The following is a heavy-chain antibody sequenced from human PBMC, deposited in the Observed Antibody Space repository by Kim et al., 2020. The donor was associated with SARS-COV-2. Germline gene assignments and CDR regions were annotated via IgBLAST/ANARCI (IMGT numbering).Heavy chain of an antibody. CDR3: VRWNNMGGSGWFDP. CDR2: IDTKTGNP. CDR1: GYTFTNYV. V-gene: IGHV7-4-1*02. Sequence: ASVKVSCKASGYTFTNYVIIWVRQAPGQGLEWMGWIDTKTGNPMYAQGFTGRFVFSLDTSVSTTYLQISSLKTEDTAVYYCVRWNNMGGSGWFDPWGQGTLVIVSS. J-gene: IGHJ5*02. D-gene: IGHD6-25*01.